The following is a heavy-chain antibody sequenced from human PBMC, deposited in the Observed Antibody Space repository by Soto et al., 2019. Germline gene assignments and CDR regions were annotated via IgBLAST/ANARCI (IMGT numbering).Heavy chain of an antibody. V-gene: IGHV4-4*02. CDR2: IFHGGNI. CDR3: ARGHLYSVHWAFDC. D-gene: IGHD6-13*01. CDR1: GDSITTNDW. J-gene: IGHJ4*02. Sequence: QVQLQESGPGLVKPSGTLSLTCTVSGDSITTNDWWNWVRQPPGKGLEWIGEIFHGGNINYNPSLNSRVTISIDKSKNQFSLHLTSVTAADTAIYYCARGHLYSVHWAFDCWGQGVLVAVSS.